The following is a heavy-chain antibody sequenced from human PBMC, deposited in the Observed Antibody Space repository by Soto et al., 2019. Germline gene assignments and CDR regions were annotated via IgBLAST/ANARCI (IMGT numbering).Heavy chain of an antibody. J-gene: IGHJ4*02. V-gene: IGHV4-34*01. D-gene: IGHD6-19*01. CDR3: ARGDRTLIAVAGPPLFDY. CDR2: INHSGST. CDR1: GGSFSGYY. Sequence: QVQLQQWGAGLLKPSETLSLTCAVYGGSFSGYYWSWIRQPPGKGLEWIGEINHSGSTNYNPSLKSRVTISVDTSKNQFSLTLSSVTAADTAVYYCARGDRTLIAVAGPPLFDYWGQGTLVTVSS.